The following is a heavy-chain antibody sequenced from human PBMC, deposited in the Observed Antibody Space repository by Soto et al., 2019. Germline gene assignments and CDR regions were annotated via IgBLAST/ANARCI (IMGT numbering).Heavy chain of an antibody. CDR1: GFTFSNYA. CDR2: ISGGGGTT. CDR3: AKFTAAAGTWVDY. V-gene: IGHV3-23*01. D-gene: IGHD6-13*01. J-gene: IGHJ4*02. Sequence: GGSLRLSCAASGFTFSNYAMSWVRQAPGKGLEWVSAISGGGGTTYYADSVKGRFTISRDNSKNTLYLQMNSLRAEDTAVYYCAKFTAAAGTWVDYWGQGTLVTVSS.